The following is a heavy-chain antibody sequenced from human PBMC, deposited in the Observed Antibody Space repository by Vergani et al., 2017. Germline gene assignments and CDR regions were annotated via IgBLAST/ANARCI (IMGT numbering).Heavy chain of an antibody. CDR1: GLSFGDYA. V-gene: IGHV3-49*04. CDR3: SRGRGYSFGYSDY. J-gene: IGHJ4*02. Sequence: EVQLVESGGGLVPPGRSLRLSCAASGLSFGDYAMTWVRQAPGKGLEWVAFIRNKAYGGTTEYAASLKGRFTISRDDSKRLAYLQLSGLKTEDTAVYFCSRGRGYSFGYSDYWGQGTLVTVSS. CDR2: IRNKAYGGTT. D-gene: IGHD5-18*01.